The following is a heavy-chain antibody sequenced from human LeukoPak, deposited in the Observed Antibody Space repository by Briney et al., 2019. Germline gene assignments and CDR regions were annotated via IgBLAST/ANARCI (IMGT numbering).Heavy chain of an antibody. V-gene: IGHV1-2*02. J-gene: IGHJ5*02. CDR1: GYTLTGYF. Sequence: ASVKVSCKASGYTLTGYFLNWVRQAPGQGLEWLGWINPGSGVTVYAEKFQDRIALTRDTAINTAYMELTGLTSSDTAVYYCTRQTSSLGGRRGWFDPWGQGTLVSVSS. CDR3: TRQTSSLGGRRGWFDP. D-gene: IGHD6-6*01. CDR2: INPGSGVT.